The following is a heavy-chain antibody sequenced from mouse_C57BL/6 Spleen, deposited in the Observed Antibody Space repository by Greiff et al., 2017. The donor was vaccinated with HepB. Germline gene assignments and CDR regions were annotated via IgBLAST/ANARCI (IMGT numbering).Heavy chain of an antibody. Sequence: VQLQQPGAELVKPGASVKLSCKASGYTFTSYWMHWVKQRPGQGLEWIGMIHPNSGSTNYNEKFKSKATLTVDKSSSTAYMQLSSLTSEDSAVYYCARSYYGSSLRTWFAYWGQGTLVTVSA. CDR2: IHPNSGST. CDR1: GYTFTSYW. D-gene: IGHD1-1*01. V-gene: IGHV1-64*01. CDR3: ARSYYGSSLRTWFAY. J-gene: IGHJ3*01.